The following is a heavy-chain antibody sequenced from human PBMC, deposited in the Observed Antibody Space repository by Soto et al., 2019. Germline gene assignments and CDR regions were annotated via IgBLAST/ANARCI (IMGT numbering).Heavy chain of an antibody. Sequence: GGSLRLSCAASGFTFSSFAMYWVRQAPGKGLEWVAVISHDGNNKYYADSVKGRFTISRDNSKNTLYLQMNSLRAEDTAVYYCARGKYSSPTSRVDYWGQGTLVTVSS. D-gene: IGHD6-6*01. V-gene: IGHV3-30-3*01. J-gene: IGHJ4*02. CDR1: GFTFSSFA. CDR3: ARGKYSSPTSRVDY. CDR2: ISHDGNNK.